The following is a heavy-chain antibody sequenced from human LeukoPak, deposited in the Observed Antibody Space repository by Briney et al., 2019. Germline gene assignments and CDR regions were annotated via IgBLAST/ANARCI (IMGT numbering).Heavy chain of an antibody. D-gene: IGHD3-10*01. CDR3: ARESGSGSPLDY. CDR2: IYTSGST. J-gene: IGHJ4*02. Sequence: PSETLSLTXTVSGGSISSYYWSWIRQPAGKGLEWIGRIYTSGSTNYNPSLKSRVTMSVDTSKNQFSLKLGSVTAADTAVYSCARESGSGSPLDYWGQGTLVTVSS. V-gene: IGHV4-4*07. CDR1: GGSISSYY.